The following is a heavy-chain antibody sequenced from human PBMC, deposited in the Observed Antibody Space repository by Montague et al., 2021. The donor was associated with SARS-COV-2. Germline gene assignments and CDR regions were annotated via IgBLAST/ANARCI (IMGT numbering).Heavy chain of an antibody. Sequence: SETLSLTCAVYGGSFSGYYWSWIRQPPGKGLEWIGEINHSGSTNYNPSLKSRVTISVDTSKNKCSLKLSSVTAADTAVYYCAIVRCYGSGTSFGMDVWGQGTTVTVSS. J-gene: IGHJ6*02. V-gene: IGHV4-34*01. CDR2: INHSGST. CDR3: AIVRCYGSGTSFGMDV. D-gene: IGHD3-10*01. CDR1: GGSFSGYY.